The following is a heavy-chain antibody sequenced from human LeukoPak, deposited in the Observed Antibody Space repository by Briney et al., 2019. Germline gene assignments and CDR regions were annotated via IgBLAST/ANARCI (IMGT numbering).Heavy chain of an antibody. CDR3: ARAVGPQQLADY. Sequence: GASVKVSCKASGGTFSSYAISWVRQAPGQGLEWMGGIIPIFGTANYAQKFQGRVTITADESTSTAYMELSSLRSEDTAVYYCARAVGPQQLADYWGQGTLVTVSS. CDR2: IIPIFGTA. J-gene: IGHJ4*02. D-gene: IGHD6-13*01. V-gene: IGHV1-69*01. CDR1: GGTFSSYA.